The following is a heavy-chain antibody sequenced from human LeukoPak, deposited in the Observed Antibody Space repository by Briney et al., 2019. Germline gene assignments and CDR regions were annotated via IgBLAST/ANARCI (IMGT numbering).Heavy chain of an antibody. V-gene: IGHV3-30*18. CDR1: GFTFSSYG. CDR2: ISYDGSNK. J-gene: IGHJ4*02. D-gene: IGHD4-17*01. Sequence: GRSLRLSCAASGFTFSSYGMHWVRQAPGKGLEWVAVISYDGSNKYYADSVKGRFTISRDNSKNTLYLQMNSLRAEDTAVYYCAKDLTSHDYGDHFDYWGQGTLVTVSS. CDR3: AKDLTSHDYGDHFDY.